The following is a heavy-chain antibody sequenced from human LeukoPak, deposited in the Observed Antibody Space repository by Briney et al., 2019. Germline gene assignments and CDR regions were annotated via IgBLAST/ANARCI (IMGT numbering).Heavy chain of an antibody. CDR2: FDPEDGET. Sequence: GASVKVSCKVSGYTLTELSMHRVRQAPGKGLEWMGGFDPEDGETIYAQKFQGRVTMTEDTSTDTAYMELSSLRSEDTAVYYCATGLGAPDAFDIWGQGTMVTVSS. D-gene: IGHD1-26*01. CDR1: GYTLTELS. J-gene: IGHJ3*02. V-gene: IGHV1-24*01. CDR3: ATGLGAPDAFDI.